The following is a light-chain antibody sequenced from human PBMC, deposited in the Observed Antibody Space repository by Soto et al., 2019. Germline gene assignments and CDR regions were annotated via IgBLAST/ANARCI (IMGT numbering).Light chain of an antibody. V-gene: IGKV3-11*01. Sequence: IVCTQWPGTQPLSPGERATLSCRASQSVSSYLAWYQQKPGQAPRLLIYDASNRATGIPARFSGSGSGTDFTLTISSLEPEDFAVYYCQQRSNWPLTFGGGTKVDI. CDR1: QSVSSY. CDR2: DAS. J-gene: IGKJ4*01. CDR3: QQRSNWPLT.